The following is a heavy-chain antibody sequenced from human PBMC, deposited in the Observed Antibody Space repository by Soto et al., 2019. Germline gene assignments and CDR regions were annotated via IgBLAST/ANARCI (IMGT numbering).Heavy chain of an antibody. Sequence: GGSLRLSCAASGFTFSSYGMHWVRQAPGKGLEWVAVISYDGSNKYYADSVKGRFTISRDNSKNTLYLQMNSLRAEDTAVYYCAKGKSRPYYYYGMDVCGQGTTVTVSS. J-gene: IGHJ6*02. CDR2: ISYDGSNK. V-gene: IGHV3-30*18. CDR1: GFTFSSYG. CDR3: AKGKSRPYYYYGMDV.